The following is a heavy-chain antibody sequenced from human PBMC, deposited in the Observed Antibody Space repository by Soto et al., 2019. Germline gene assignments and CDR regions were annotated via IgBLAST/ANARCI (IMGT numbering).Heavy chain of an antibody. D-gene: IGHD3-3*01. CDR3: ARGAGILGDIDY. CDR2: IYYSGST. CDR1: GSSISSSSYY. J-gene: IGHJ4*02. V-gene: IGHV4-39*01. Sequence: QLQLQESGPGLVKPSETLSLTCTVSGSSISSSSYYWGWIRQPPGKGLEWIGSIYYSGSTYYNPSLKSRVTISVDTSKNQFSLKLSSVTAADTAVYYCARGAGILGDIDYWGQGTLVTVSS.